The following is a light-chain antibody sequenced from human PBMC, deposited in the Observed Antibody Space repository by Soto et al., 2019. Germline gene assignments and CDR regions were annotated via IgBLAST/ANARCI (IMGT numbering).Light chain of an antibody. CDR2: EGT. J-gene: IGLJ3*02. CDR1: SSEFGTYSV. V-gene: IGLV2-23*01. CDR3: HSYARSTLV. Sequence: QSALTQSASVSGSPGQSITISCTGTSSEFGTYSVVSWYQQHPGKAPKLLIYEGTKRPSGVSNRFSASESGDTASLTISGLQAEDEAVYYCHSYARSTLVFGGGTKLTVL.